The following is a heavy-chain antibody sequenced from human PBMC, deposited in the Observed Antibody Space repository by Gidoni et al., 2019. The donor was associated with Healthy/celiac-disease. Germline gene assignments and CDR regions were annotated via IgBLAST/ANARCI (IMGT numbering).Heavy chain of an antibody. V-gene: IGHV4-34*01. D-gene: IGHD3-10*01. CDR1: GGSFSGYY. CDR2: INHSGST. CDR3: ARGGISRGYYGSGSVVIFDS. J-gene: IGHJ4*02. Sequence: QVQLQQWGAGLLKPSATLSLTCAVYGGSFSGYYWSWIRQPPGKGLEWIVEINHSGSTNYNPSLKSRCTISVDTSKNQFSLKLSSVTAADTAVYYCARGGISRGYYGSGSVVIFDSWGQGTLVTVSS.